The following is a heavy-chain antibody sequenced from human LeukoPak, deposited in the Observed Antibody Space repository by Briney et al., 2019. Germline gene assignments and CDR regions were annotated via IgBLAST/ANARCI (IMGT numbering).Heavy chain of an antibody. V-gene: IGHV3-66*01. J-gene: IGHJ4*02. CDR1: GFTVSSNH. CDR3: ARVPDTVTTRGY. CDR2: IYSGGGP. D-gene: IGHD4-17*01. Sequence: PGGSLRLSCAASGFTVSSNHMTWVRQAPGKGLEWVAVIYSGGGPSYADSVKGRFTISRDNAKNSLYLQMNSLRDDDTAVYYCARVPDTVTTRGYWGQGTLVTVSS.